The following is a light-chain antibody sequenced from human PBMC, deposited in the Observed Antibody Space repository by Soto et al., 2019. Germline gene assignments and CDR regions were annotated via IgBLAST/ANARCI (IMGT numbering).Light chain of an antibody. V-gene: IGKV3-11*01. CDR3: QQRTNWPPVAA. Sequence: EIVLTQSPATLSLSPGERATLSCRASQSVSSYLAWYQQKPGQAPRLLIYDASNMATGIPARFSGSGSGTDFTLTISSREPEECAVYYCQQRTNWPPVAAFGPGTKVYI. CDR2: DAS. CDR1: QSVSSY. J-gene: IGKJ3*01.